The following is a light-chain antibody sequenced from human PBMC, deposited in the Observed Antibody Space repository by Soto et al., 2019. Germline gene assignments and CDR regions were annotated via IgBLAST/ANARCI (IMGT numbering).Light chain of an antibody. Sequence: EIVFTHSPATLSFSPVERATLSCRASQSVSSYLAWYQQKPGQAPRLLIYDASNRATGIPARFSGSGSGTDFTLTISSLEPEDFAVYYCQQRSNWPPFTFGPGTKVDIK. CDR2: DAS. CDR1: QSVSSY. J-gene: IGKJ3*01. CDR3: QQRSNWPPFT. V-gene: IGKV3-11*01.